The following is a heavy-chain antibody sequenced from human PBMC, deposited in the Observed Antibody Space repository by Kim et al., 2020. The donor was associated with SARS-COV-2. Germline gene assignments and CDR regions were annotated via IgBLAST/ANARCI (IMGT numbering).Heavy chain of an antibody. D-gene: IGHD4-17*01. V-gene: IGHV4-61*02. J-gene: IGHJ2*01. CDR3: ARRTDYGDYAWYFDL. CDR2: IYTSGNT. Sequence: SETLSLTCTVSGGSINSESSYWNWIRQPAEKGLEWIGRIYTSGNTNYNPSLKSRVTISVDTSKNQFSLKLSSVTAADTAVYYCARRTDYGDYAWYFDLWGRGTLVTVSS. CDR1: GGSINSESSY.